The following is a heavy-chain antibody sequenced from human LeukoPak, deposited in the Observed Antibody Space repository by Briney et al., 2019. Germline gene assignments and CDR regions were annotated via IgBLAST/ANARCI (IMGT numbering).Heavy chain of an antibody. CDR3: ASTTPVAAIDGLRDY. Sequence: GRSLRLSCAASGFTFSSYSMNWVRQAPGKGLEWVSSISSSSSYIYYADSVKGRFTISRDNAKNSLYLQMNSLRAEDTAVYYCASTTPVAAIDGLRDYWGQGTLVTVSS. CDR1: GFTFSSYS. V-gene: IGHV3-21*01. J-gene: IGHJ4*02. CDR2: ISSSSSYI. D-gene: IGHD6-19*01.